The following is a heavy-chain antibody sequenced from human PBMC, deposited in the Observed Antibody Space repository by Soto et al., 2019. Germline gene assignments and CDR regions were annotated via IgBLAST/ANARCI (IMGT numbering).Heavy chain of an antibody. CDR2: IIPILGIA. D-gene: IGHD2-2*01. V-gene: IGHV1-69*04. Sequence: SVKVSCKASGGTFSSYTISWVRQAPGQGLEWMGRIIPILGIANYAQKFQGRVTITADKSTSTAYMELSSLRSEDTAVYYCARDKDYAPAFDIWGQGTMVTVSS. CDR1: GGTFSSYT. CDR3: ARDKDYAPAFDI. J-gene: IGHJ3*02.